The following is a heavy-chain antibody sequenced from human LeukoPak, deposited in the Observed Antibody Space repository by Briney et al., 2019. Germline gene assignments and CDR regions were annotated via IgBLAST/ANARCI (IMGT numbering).Heavy chain of an antibody. CDR3: AKGPTAHDSFDI. D-gene: IGHD4-17*01. V-gene: IGHV3-23*01. CDR1: VFAFSIFA. CDR2: ISGNGGST. J-gene: IGHJ3*02. Sequence: GGSLCLSCAVSVFAFSIFAMRWGCEGPGEGVGWVSGISGNGGSTYYADSVKGRFTISIDNSKNTLYLQMTSLTAEDTAVYYCAKGPTAHDSFDIWGQGTMVTVSS.